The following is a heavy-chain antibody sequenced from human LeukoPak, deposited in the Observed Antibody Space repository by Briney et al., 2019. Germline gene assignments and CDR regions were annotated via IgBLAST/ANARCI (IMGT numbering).Heavy chain of an antibody. CDR2: ISYTGNT. CDR3: ARLGNCGNDCYAADY. J-gene: IGHJ4*02. V-gene: IGHV4-59*08. CDR1: GGSISGDS. Sequence: SETLSLTCSVSGGSISGDSWTWIRQPPGKGLEWTGFISYTGNTNYYNPSLKSRVTMSVDTSMNQFSLKLSSVTAADTAVYYCARLGNCGNDCYAADYWGQGTLVTVSS. D-gene: IGHD2-21*02.